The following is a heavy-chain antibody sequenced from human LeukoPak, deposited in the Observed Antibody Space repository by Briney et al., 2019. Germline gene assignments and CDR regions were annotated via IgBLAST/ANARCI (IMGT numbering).Heavy chain of an antibody. CDR1: GFTFSSYE. CDR2: ISSSGSTI. D-gene: IGHD3-10*01. J-gene: IGHJ4*02. Sequence: PGGSLRLSCAASGFTFSSYEMNWVRQAPGKGLEWVSYISSSGSTIYYADSVKGRFTISRDNAKNSLYLQMNSLRAEDTAVYYCARSNMVRGVIDYWGQGTLVTASS. V-gene: IGHV3-48*03. CDR3: ARSNMVRGVIDY.